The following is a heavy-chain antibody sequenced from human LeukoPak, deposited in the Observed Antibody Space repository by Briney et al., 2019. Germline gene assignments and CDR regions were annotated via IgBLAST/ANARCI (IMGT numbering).Heavy chain of an antibody. Sequence: GGSLRLSCVVSGLNFGKYAMNWVRQAPGKGLEWVSVISHSGGSTYYADSVKGRFTISRDNSKNTLYLQMNSLRAEDTAVYYCAKDLGNSGSYYPTDYWGQGTLVTVSS. D-gene: IGHD1-26*01. CDR3: AKDLGNSGSYYPTDY. CDR1: GLNFGKYA. V-gene: IGHV3-23*01. J-gene: IGHJ4*02. CDR2: ISHSGGST.